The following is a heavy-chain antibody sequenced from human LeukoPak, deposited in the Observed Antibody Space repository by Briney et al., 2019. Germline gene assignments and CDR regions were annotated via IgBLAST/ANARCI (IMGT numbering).Heavy chain of an antibody. J-gene: IGHJ4*02. V-gene: IGHV3-21*05. CDR1: GFTFSSYE. Sequence: GGSLRLSCAASGFTFSSYEMNWVRQAPGKGLEWVSYISSSSSYIYYADSVKGRFTISRDNAKNSLYLQMNSLRAEDTAVYYCARDRLEYSSGWYGSIPDYWGQGTLVTVSS. CDR2: ISSSSSYI. CDR3: ARDRLEYSSGWYGSIPDY. D-gene: IGHD6-19*01.